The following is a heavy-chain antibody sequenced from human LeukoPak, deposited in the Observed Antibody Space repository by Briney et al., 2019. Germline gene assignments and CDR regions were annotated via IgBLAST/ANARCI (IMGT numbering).Heavy chain of an antibody. CDR1: GFTFSSYW. CDR3: AKDEDWGFGS. V-gene: IGHV3-7*01. Sequence: PGGSLRLSCAVSGFTFSSYWMGWVRQAPGKGLAWVANINQDESSKYYADSVKGRFTISRDTSRNTLYLQVNGLRAEDTAPYYCAKDEDWGFGSWGQGTPVTVSS. CDR2: INQDESSK. D-gene: IGHD7-27*01. J-gene: IGHJ4*02.